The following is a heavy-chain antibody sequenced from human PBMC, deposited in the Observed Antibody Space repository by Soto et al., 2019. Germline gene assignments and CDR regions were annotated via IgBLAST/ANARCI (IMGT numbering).Heavy chain of an antibody. D-gene: IGHD6-13*01. J-gene: IGHJ5*02. CDR2: IIPIFGTA. CDR3: ARDIANWFDP. CDR1: GGTFSSYA. V-gene: IGHV1-69*13. Sequence: ASVKVSCKASGGTFSSYAISWVRQAPGQGLEWMGGIIPIFGTANYAQKFQGRVTITADESTSTAYMELSILRSEDTAVYYCARDIANWFDPWGQGTLVTVSS.